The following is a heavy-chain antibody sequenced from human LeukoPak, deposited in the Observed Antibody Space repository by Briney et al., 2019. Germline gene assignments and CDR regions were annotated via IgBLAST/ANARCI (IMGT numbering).Heavy chain of an antibody. D-gene: IGHD3-3*01. CDR2: ISYDGSNK. V-gene: IGHV3-30-3*01. CDR1: GSTFSSYA. J-gene: IGHJ4*02. CDR3: ARDIQDYDFWSGPLTGPFDY. Sequence: GGSLRLSCAASGSTFSSYAMHWVRQAPGKGREWVAVISYDGSNKYYADSVKGRFTISRDNSKNTLYLQMNSLRAEDTAVYYCARDIQDYDFWSGPLTGPFDYWGQGTLVTVSS.